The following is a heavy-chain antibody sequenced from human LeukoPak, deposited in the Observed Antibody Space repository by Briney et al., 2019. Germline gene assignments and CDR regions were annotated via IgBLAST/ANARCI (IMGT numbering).Heavy chain of an antibody. CDR1: GFTFSSYA. D-gene: IGHD3-16*01. CDR3: AKDRGGVVDWYFDY. J-gene: IGHJ4*02. V-gene: IGHV3-23*01. Sequence: PGGSLRLSCAASGFTFSSYAMSWVRQAPGKGLEWVPAISGSGGSTYYADSVKGRFTISRDNSKNTLYLQMNSLRAEDTAVYYCAKDRGGVVDWYFDYWGQGILVTVSS. CDR2: ISGSGGST.